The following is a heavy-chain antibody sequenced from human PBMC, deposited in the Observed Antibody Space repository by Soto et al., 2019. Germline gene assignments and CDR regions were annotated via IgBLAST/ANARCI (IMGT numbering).Heavy chain of an antibody. Sequence: EVQLLESGGGLVQPGGSLRLSCAASGFTFSSYSMTWVRQAPGKGLEWVSVITGSGADTYYADSVKGRFTISRDNSKNTLYLQMNSLRAEDTAVYYCAKKNGGQRPCDSWGKGTLVTVSS. CDR1: GFTFSSYS. D-gene: IGHD1-1*01. CDR3: AKKNGGQRPCDS. V-gene: IGHV3-23*01. CDR2: ITGSGADT. J-gene: IGHJ4*02.